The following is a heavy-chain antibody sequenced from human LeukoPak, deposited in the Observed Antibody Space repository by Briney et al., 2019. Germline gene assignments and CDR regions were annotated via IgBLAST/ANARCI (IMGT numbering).Heavy chain of an antibody. Sequence: PSETLSLTCTVSSGSISSGDYYWGWVRQPPGEGLEWIASINYSGTTFYNPSLKSRVTISVDTSEYQFSMKLSSVAAADTALYYCARRRSGKNWFDPWGQGTLVTVSS. CDR1: SGSISSGDYY. CDR3: ARRRSGKNWFDP. D-gene: IGHD3-10*01. J-gene: IGHJ5*02. V-gene: IGHV4-39*01. CDR2: INYSGTT.